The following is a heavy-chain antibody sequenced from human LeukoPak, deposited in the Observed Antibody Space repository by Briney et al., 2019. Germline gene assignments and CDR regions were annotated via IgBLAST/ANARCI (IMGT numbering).Heavy chain of an antibody. CDR3: AKGRSGSYYDAFDI. V-gene: IGHV3-23*01. CDR1: GFTFSSYP. J-gene: IGHJ3*02. D-gene: IGHD1-26*01. Sequence: PGGSLRLSCAASGFTFSSYPMTWVRQAPGKGLEWVSTISGSGSATYYAASVKGRFTISRDNSKNTLYLQMNSLRAEDTTVYYCAKGRSGSYYDAFDIWGQGTMVTVSS. CDR2: ISGSGSAT.